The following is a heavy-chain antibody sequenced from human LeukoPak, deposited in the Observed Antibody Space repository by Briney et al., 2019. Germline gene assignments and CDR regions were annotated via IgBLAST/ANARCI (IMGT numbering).Heavy chain of an antibody. V-gene: IGHV3-7*01. Sequence: GGSLRLSCAAPGFSFTHYWMSWVRQAPGKGLEWVANVKEDGTTKQYVDSVKGRFTISRDNAKNSLYLQMDSLRAEDTAVYYCVSQEVIPHWGQGTLVSVSS. J-gene: IGHJ4*02. CDR1: GFSFTHYW. D-gene: IGHD2-21*01. CDR2: VKEDGTTK. CDR3: VSQEVIPH.